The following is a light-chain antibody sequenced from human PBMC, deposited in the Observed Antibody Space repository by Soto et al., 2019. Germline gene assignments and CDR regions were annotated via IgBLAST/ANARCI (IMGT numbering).Light chain of an antibody. CDR3: QQLNNYPRT. CDR2: TAS. Sequence: DIQLTQSPSFLSASVGDRVTITCRASQDISSYLAWYQQKPGKAPKLLIYTASALQSGVPSRFSGSGSGTEFTLTISSLQPEDFATYYCQQLNNYPRTFGQGTKV. CDR1: QDISSY. J-gene: IGKJ1*01. V-gene: IGKV1-9*01.